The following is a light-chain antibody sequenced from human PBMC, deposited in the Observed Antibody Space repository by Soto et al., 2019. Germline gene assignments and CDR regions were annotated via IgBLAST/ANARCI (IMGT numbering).Light chain of an antibody. J-gene: IGKJ3*01. CDR3: QNYHSAPFT. CDR1: QDINNY. V-gene: IGKV1-27*01. Sequence: DLQMTQAPSYLSASVGDRVTITCRASQDINNYLAWYQQKPGQVPQIIIYAASTLQSTLQFSDPSRFSASRSGTDFTLTIRTRQPEDDATYYCQNYHSAPFTFGPGTTVDI. CDR2: AAS.